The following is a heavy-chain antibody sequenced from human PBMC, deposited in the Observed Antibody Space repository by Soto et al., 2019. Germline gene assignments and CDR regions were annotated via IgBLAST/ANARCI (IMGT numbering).Heavy chain of an antibody. CDR3: ARETLTTGVYYYYCMDV. D-gene: IGHD4-17*01. J-gene: IGHJ6*02. Sequence: ASVKVSCKASGYTFTGYYMHWVRQAPGQGLEWMGWINPNSGGTNYAQKFQGRVTMTRDTSISTAYMELSRLRSDDTAVYYCARETLTTGVYYYYCMDVCDQGTTVTVSS. CDR1: GYTFTGYY. V-gene: IGHV1-2*02. CDR2: INPNSGGT.